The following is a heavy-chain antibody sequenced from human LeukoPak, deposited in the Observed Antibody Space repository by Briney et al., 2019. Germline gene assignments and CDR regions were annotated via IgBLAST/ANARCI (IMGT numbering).Heavy chain of an antibody. V-gene: IGHV1-2*06. CDR1: GYTFTGYY. Sequence: ASVKVSCKASGYTFTGYYMHWVRQAPGQGLEWMGRINPNSGGTNYAQKFQGRVTMTRDTSISTAYMELSRLRSDDTAVYYCARDRPTTTVTTQYYFDYWGQGTLVTVSS. D-gene: IGHD4-17*01. CDR3: ARDRPTTTVTTQYYFDY. J-gene: IGHJ4*02. CDR2: INPNSGGT.